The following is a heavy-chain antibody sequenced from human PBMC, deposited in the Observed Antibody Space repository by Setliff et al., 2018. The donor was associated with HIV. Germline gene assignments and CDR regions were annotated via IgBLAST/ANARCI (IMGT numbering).Heavy chain of an antibody. CDR3: AREYYYDSSGYPPRLYYFDY. CDR1: GYSISSGSY. V-gene: IGHV4-38-2*02. J-gene: IGHJ4*02. CDR2: INHSGST. D-gene: IGHD3-22*01. Sequence: PSETLSLTCAVSGYSISSGSYWGWIRQPPGKGLEWIGEINHSGSTNYNPSLKSRVTISVDTSKNQFSLKLSSVTAADTAVYYCAREYYYDSSGYPPRLYYFDYWGQGTLVTVSS.